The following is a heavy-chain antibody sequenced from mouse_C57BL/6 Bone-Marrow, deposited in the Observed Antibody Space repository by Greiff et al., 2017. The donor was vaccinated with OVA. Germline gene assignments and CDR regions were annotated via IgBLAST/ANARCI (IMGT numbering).Heavy chain of an antibody. V-gene: IGHV1-50*01. J-gene: IGHJ1*03. Sequence: QVQLQQPGAELVKPGASVKLSCKASGYTFTSYWMQWVKQRPGQGLEWIGEIDPSDSYTNYNQKFKGKATLTVDTSSSTAYMQRSSLTSEDSAVYYCARTGTYWYFDVWGTGTTVTVSS. CDR2: IDPSDSYT. CDR1: GYTFTSYW. CDR3: ARTGTYWYFDV. D-gene: IGHD4-1*01.